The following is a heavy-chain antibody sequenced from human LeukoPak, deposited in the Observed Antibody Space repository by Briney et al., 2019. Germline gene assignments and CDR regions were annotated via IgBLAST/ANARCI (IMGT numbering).Heavy chain of an antibody. CDR1: GGSISNNNYC. CDR2: IYYSGST. CDR3: ARMYSGYEDY. D-gene: IGHD5-12*01. V-gene: IGHV4-39*01. Sequence: SETLSLTCTVSGGSISNNNYCWGWIRQPPGKGLEWIGTIYYSGSTYYNPSLKSRVTVSVDTSKNQFSLKLSSVTAADTTVYYCARMYSGYEDYWGQGTLVTVSS. J-gene: IGHJ4*02.